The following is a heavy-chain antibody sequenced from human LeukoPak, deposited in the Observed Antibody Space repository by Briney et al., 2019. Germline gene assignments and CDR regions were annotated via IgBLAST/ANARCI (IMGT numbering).Heavy chain of an antibody. CDR3: AREGYRTWTQLLFFY. V-gene: IGHV1-2*02. D-gene: IGHD5-18*01. Sequence: GASVKVSCTASGYTFTGYYMHWERQAPGPGLEWMGWINTNSGGTNYAQKFQGRVTMTRYTSISTAYMELSRLRSDGTAVYYCAREGYRTWTQLLFFYWVQGTQVAVS. CDR1: GYTFTGYY. CDR2: INTNSGGT. J-gene: IGHJ4*02.